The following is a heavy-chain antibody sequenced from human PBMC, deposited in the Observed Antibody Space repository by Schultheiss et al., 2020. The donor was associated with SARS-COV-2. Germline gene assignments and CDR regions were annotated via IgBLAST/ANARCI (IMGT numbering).Heavy chain of an antibody. CDR2: IRSKARNYAT. CDR3: TRNSTSSGWFDP. J-gene: IGHJ5*02. CDR1: GFTFSSNA. V-gene: IGHV3-73*01. Sequence: GGSLRLSCAASGFTFSSNAMGWVRQAPGKGLEWVGRIRSKARNYATTYAASVKGRFIISRDESRNTSYLQMNSLKIEDTAVYYCTRNSTSSGWFDPWGQGTLVTVSS. D-gene: IGHD5-18*01.